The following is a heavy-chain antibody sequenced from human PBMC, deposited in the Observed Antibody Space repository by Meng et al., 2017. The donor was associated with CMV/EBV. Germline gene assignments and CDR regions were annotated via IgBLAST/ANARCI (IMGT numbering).Heavy chain of an antibody. CDR1: GFTFSSYW. J-gene: IGHJ4*02. CDR3: ARGTYQTGYSSGWSQEFDY. Sequence: GESLKISCAASGFTFSSYWMSWVRQAPGKGLEWVANIKQDGSEKYYVDSVKGRFTISRDNAKNSLYLQMNSLGAEDTAVYYCARGTYQTGYSSGWSQEFDYWGQGTLVTVSS. D-gene: IGHD6-19*01. V-gene: IGHV3-7*01. CDR2: IKQDGSEK.